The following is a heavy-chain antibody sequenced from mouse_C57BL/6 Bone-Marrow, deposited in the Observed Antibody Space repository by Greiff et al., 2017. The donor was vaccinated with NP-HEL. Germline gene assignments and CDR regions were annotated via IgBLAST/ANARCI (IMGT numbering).Heavy chain of an antibody. V-gene: IGHV1-7*01. J-gene: IGHJ4*01. Sequence: QVQLQQPGAELAKPGASVKLSCKASGYTFTSYWMHWVKQRPGQGLEWIGYINPSSGYIKYNQKFKGTATLTEDKSSSTAYMQMSILTYEYSAVYYCSRKGFYIQDMDYWGQGTSVTVSS. CDR1: GYTFTSYW. CDR2: INPSSGYI. CDR3: SRKGFYIQDMDY. D-gene: IGHD1-3*01.